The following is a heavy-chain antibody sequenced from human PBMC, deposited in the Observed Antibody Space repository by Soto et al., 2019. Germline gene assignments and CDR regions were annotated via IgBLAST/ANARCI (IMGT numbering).Heavy chain of an antibody. V-gene: IGHV1-18*01. CDR2: INTYNGKT. Sequence: QVQLVQSGAEVKNPGASVKVSCKTSGYIFTSYGIGWARQAPGQGLEWMGWINTYNGKTNYAQNLQGRVTLTTDTSTSTAYMELRSLRSKDTAIYYCAMVDVYVTPSPQDVWGQGTTVTVSS. CDR1: GYIFTSYG. D-gene: IGHD3-16*01. CDR3: AMVDVYVTPSPQDV. J-gene: IGHJ6*02.